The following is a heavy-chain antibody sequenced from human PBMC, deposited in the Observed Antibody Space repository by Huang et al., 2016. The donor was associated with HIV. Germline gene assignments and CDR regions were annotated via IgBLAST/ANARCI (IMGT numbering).Heavy chain of an antibody. Sequence: QVQLQESGPGLVKPSETLSLTCTVSRDSVSSTSYYWSWVRQPPGKGLEWIWHIHQRGTTNSNPSLKSRVTISLDTSKNQFSLKLTAVTAADTAGYYCARERVRYYDSSGYYDYFDYWGQGTLVTVSS. D-gene: IGHD3-22*01. CDR2: IHQRGTT. V-gene: IGHV4-61*01. J-gene: IGHJ4*02. CDR3: ARERVRYYDSSGYYDYFDY. CDR1: RDSVSSTSYY.